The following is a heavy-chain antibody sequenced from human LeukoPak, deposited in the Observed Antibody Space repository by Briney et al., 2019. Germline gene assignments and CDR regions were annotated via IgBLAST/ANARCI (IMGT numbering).Heavy chain of an antibody. CDR2: IKQGGSEK. CDR3: ARDSEYSISLYNWFDP. D-gene: IGHD6-6*01. J-gene: IGHJ5*02. Sequence: GGSLRLSCAASGFTFSRYWMSWVRQAPGKGLERVANIKQGGSEKYYVDSVKGRFTISRDNAKNSLYLQMNSLRAEDTAVYYCARDSEYSISLYNWFDPWGQGTLVTVSS. CDR1: GFTFSRYW. V-gene: IGHV3-7*01.